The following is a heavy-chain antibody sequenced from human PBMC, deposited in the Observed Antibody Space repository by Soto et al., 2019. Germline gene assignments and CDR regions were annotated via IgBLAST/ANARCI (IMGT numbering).Heavy chain of an antibody. CDR1: GFTFSSYA. J-gene: IGHJ4*02. Sequence: EVQLLESGGGLVQPGGSLTLSCAASGFTFSSYAMSWVRQAPGKGLEWVSAISGSGLNTYYAESVKGRFTISRDNSKNTLYLQLNSLRAEDTAIYYCAKAFPPCYGSGSSYYFTFWGQGTLVTVSS. V-gene: IGHV3-23*01. CDR3: AKAFPPCYGSGSSYYFTF. D-gene: IGHD3-10*01. CDR2: ISGSGLNT.